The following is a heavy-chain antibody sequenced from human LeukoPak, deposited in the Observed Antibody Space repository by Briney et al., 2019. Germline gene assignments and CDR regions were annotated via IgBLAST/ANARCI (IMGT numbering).Heavy chain of an antibody. V-gene: IGHV3-53*01. CDR3: ARVKVVVAATSGYFDY. J-gene: IGHJ4*02. CDR1: GFTVSSNY. D-gene: IGHD2-15*01. Sequence: GGSLRLSCAASGFTVSSNYMSWVRQAPGKGLEWVSVIYSGGSTYYADSVKGRFTISRDNSKNTLYLQMNSLRAEDTAVYYCARVKVVVAATSGYFDYWGQGTLVTVSS. CDR2: IYSGGST.